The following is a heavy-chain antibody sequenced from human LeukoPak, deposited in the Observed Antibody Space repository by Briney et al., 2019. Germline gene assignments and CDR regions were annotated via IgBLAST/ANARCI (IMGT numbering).Heavy chain of an antibody. CDR2: ISAYNGKT. D-gene: IGHD5-24*01. J-gene: IGHJ4*02. CDR3: ARDLRAFRDGYKNPNFYLDY. V-gene: IGHV1-18*01. CDR1: GYTFTNYG. Sequence: ASVKVSCKASGYTFTNYGISWMRQAPGQGLEWMGWISAYNGKTNYAQKLQGRVTMTTDTSTRTAYMELRSLRSDDTAVYFCARDLRAFRDGYKNPNFYLDYWGQGTLVTVSS.